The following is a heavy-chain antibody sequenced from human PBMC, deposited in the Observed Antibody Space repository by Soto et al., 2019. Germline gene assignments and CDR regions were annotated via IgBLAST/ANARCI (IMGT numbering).Heavy chain of an antibody. J-gene: IGHJ4*02. CDR3: ARGSESFDL. V-gene: IGHV1-18*01. D-gene: IGHD1-26*01. Sequence: ASVKVSCKASGYTFHNYGISWVRQVPGQGFEWMGWISGYNGNTNYAPKIQGRVTVTRDTSTATAYMELRSLRSDDTAIYYCARGSESFDLWGQGTLVTVS. CDR2: ISGYNGNT. CDR1: GYTFHNYG.